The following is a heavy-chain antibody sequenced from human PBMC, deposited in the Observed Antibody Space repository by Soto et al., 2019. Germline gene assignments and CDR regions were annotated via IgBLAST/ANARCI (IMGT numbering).Heavy chain of an antibody. Sequence: SQTLALACGISGDSVSSITATCNFIRQSPSRGLEWLGRTYYRSTWYNDYADSVKGRITINADTSKNHFSLQLHSVAPEDTAVFYCARSLGSAWSFLFDYWRQGALVTVSS. V-gene: IGHV6-1*01. CDR2: TYYRSTWYN. J-gene: IGHJ4*02. CDR3: ARSLGSAWSFLFDY. CDR1: GDSVSSITAT. D-gene: IGHD6-19*01.